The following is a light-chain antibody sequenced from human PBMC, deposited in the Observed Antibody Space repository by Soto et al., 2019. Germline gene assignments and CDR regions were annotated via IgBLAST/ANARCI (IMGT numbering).Light chain of an antibody. Sequence: EIVMTQSPATLSVSPGERATLSCRASQSVSSNSAWYQQKPGQAPRLLIYGSSTRATGIPARFSGSGSGTEFTLTISSLQSEDFAVYYCQQYNNWRITFGGGTKVEIK. CDR1: QSVSSN. CDR3: QQYNNWRIT. V-gene: IGKV3-15*01. J-gene: IGKJ4*01. CDR2: GSS.